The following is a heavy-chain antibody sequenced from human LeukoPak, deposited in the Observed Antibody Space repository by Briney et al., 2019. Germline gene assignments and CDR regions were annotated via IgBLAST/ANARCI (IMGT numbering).Heavy chain of an antibody. CDR3: AKEVPRSATLYLDY. Sequence: GGSLRLSCAASGFTFSSYAITWVRQAPGKGLEWVSAISGSGDSTYYADFVEGRFTISRDNSKNTVYLQLNSLRAEDTAVFYCAKEVPRSATLYLDYWGQGTLVTVSS. CDR1: GFTFSSYA. D-gene: IGHD3-10*01. J-gene: IGHJ4*02. V-gene: IGHV3-23*01. CDR2: ISGSGDST.